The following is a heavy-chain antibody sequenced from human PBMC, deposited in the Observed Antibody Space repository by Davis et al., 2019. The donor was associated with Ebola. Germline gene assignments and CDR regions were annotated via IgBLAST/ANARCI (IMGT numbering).Heavy chain of an antibody. D-gene: IGHD2-2*01. J-gene: IGHJ6*04. CDR2: IYYSGST. CDR1: GGSISSGAYY. CDR3: ARDSSSASGMDV. V-gene: IGHV4-31*03. Sequence: SETLSLTCTVSGGSISSGAYYWSWPRQHPGKGLEWIGYIYYSGSTYYNPSLESRVTISADTSKNQFSLKLTSVTAADTAVYYCARDSSSASGMDVWGKGTTVTVSS.